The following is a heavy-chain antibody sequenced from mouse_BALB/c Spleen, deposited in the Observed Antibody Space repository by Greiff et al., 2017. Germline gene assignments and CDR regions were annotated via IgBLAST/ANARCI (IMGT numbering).Heavy chain of an antibody. CDR1: GFTFSSYT. CDR2: ISNGGGST. J-gene: IGHJ4*01. D-gene: IGHD2-4*01. CDR3: ARIYYDYDEDYAMDY. Sequence: DVHLVESGGGLVQPGGSLKLSCAASGFTFSSYTMSWVRQTPEKRLEWVAYISNGGGSTYYPDTVKGRFTISRDNAKNTLYLQMSSLKSEDTAMYYCARIYYDYDEDYAMDYWGQGTSVTVSS. V-gene: IGHV5-12-2*01.